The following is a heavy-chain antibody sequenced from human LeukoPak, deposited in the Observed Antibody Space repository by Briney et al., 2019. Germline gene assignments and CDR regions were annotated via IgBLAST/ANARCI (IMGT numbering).Heavy chain of an antibody. CDR3: ASPDYYDSSGYSPGVGY. J-gene: IGHJ4*02. CDR2: IYPGDSDT. Sequence: GESLKISCKGSGYGFTSYWIGWVRQMPGKGLEWMGIIYPGDSDTRYSPSFQGQVTISADKSISTAYLQWSSLKASDTAMYYCASPDYYDSSGYSPGVGYWGQGTLVTVSS. V-gene: IGHV5-51*01. D-gene: IGHD3-22*01. CDR1: GYGFTSYW.